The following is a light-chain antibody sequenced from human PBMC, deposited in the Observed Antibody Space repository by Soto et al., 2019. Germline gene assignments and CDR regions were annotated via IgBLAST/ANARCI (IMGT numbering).Light chain of an antibody. Sequence: QSALTQPASVSGSPGQSITISCTGTSSDVGGYDYVSWYQHHPGKAPKLMIYDVSNRPSGVSNRFSGSKSGNTASLTISGLQAEDEADYYCSSYTSSSLYVFGTGTKLTGL. V-gene: IGLV2-14*03. CDR3: SSYTSSSLYV. CDR1: SSDVGGYDY. J-gene: IGLJ1*01. CDR2: DVS.